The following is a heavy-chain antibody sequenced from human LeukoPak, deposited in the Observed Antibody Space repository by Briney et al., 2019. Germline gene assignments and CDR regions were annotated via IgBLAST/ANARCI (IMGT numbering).Heavy chain of an antibody. CDR2: ISGSGGSP. CDR1: GFTFSSSA. CDR3: AKQGARFVETWNYFDG. J-gene: IGHJ4*02. Sequence: GGSLRLSCAASGFTFSSSAMSWVRQAPGKGLEWVSSISGSGGSPYYAVFVNGRFTISRDSSKNTVFLQMNSLRAEDTAVYYCAKQGARFVETWNYFDGWGQGTLVSVSS. D-gene: IGHD1-26*01. V-gene: IGHV3-23*01.